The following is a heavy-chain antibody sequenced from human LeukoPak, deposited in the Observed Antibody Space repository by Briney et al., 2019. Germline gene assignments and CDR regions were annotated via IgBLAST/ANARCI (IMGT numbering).Heavy chain of an antibody. CDR1: GFTFDDYG. V-gene: IGHV3-48*02. CDR2: ISSTSSTI. Sequence: PGGSLRLSCAASGFTFDDYGMSWVRQAPGKGLEWISYISSTSSTIYYADSVKGRFTISRDNTQNSLFLQMNSLRDEDTAVYYCARGITPGGYYFDYWGQGTLVTVSS. CDR3: ARGITPGGYYFDY. D-gene: IGHD3-10*01. J-gene: IGHJ4*02.